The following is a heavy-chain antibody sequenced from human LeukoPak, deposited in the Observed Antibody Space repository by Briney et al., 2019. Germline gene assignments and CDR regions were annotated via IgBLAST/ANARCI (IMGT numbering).Heavy chain of an antibody. J-gene: IGHJ3*02. D-gene: IGHD1-14*01. Sequence: ASVKVSCKASGGTFSSYAISWVRQAPGQGLEWMGGIIPIFGTANYAQKFQGRVTITADESTSTAYMELSSLRSEDTAVYYCASEGGSEADAFDIWGQGTMVTVSS. CDR3: ASEGGSEADAFDI. CDR1: GGTFSSYA. V-gene: IGHV1-69*13. CDR2: IIPIFGTA.